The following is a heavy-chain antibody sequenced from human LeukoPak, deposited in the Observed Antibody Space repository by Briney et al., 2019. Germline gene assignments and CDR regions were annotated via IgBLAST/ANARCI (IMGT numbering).Heavy chain of an antibody. CDR2: MNPKGGNS. CDR1: GNTLTTYD. Sequence: ASVRVSCKASGNTLTTYDFNWVRQASGHGLEWMGWMNPKGGNSGYAESFQGRISLDINRSTDTAYMELTSLRFEDTAVYYCAIWEPAPNAFDPWGQGTLVTVSS. D-gene: IGHD1-14*01. J-gene: IGHJ5*02. V-gene: IGHV1-8*01. CDR3: AIWEPAPNAFDP.